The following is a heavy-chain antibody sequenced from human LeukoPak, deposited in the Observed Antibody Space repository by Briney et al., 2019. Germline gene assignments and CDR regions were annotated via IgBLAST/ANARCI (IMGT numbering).Heavy chain of an antibody. Sequence: GGSLSLSCAASGFTFRSYWMHWVRQAPGKGLVWVSRINGDGTSTSYAGSVKGRFTISRDNAKNTLYLQMNSLRAEDTAVYYCARDQIYCTGGYCYFDYWGQGTLVTVSS. CDR3: ARDQIYCTGGYCYFDY. CDR2: INGDGTST. J-gene: IGHJ4*02. CDR1: GFTFRSYW. V-gene: IGHV3-74*01. D-gene: IGHD2-8*02.